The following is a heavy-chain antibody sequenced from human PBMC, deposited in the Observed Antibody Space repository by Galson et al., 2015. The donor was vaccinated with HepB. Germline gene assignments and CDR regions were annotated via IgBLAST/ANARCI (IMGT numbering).Heavy chain of an antibody. Sequence: SLRLSCAASGFTFSSYAMSWVRQAPGKGLEWVSYISSSNYTNYADSVKGRFTISRDNAKNSLYLQMSSLRAEDTAVYYCVKVRGVFSGSHYVDYFDYWGQGTLVTVSS. CDR3: VKVRGVFSGSHYVDYFDY. V-gene: IGHV3-11*05. D-gene: IGHD1-26*01. CDR2: ISSSNYT. CDR1: GFTFSSYA. J-gene: IGHJ4*02.